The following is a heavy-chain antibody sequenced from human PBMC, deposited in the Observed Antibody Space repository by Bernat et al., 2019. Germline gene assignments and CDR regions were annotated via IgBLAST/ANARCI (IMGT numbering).Heavy chain of an antibody. CDR1: GFTVSSNY. J-gene: IGHJ6*03. Sequence: EVQLVESGGGLIQPGGSLRLSCAASGFTVSSNYMSWVRQAPGKGLEWVSVIYSGGSTYYADSVKGRFTISRDNSKNTLYLQMNSLRAEDTAVYYCASSTAPNDFWSGYYYYYMDVWGKGTTVTVSS. CDR3: ASSTAPNDFWSGYYYYYMDV. CDR2: IYSGGST. D-gene: IGHD3-3*01. V-gene: IGHV3-53*01.